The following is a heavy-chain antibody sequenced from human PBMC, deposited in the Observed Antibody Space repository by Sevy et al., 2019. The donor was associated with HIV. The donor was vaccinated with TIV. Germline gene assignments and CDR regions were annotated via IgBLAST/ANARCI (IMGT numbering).Heavy chain of an antibody. CDR2: IDSDDGST. J-gene: IGHJ6*02. V-gene: IGHV3-74*01. CDR1: GFTFSNAW. CDR3: ARQYYYGSGRIFYYGMDV. D-gene: IGHD3-10*01. Sequence: GGSLRLSCAASGFTFSNAWMNWVRQAPGKGLVWVSRIDSDDGSTSYADSVKGRFTISRDNAKKTLFLQMNSLRAEDTAVYYCARQYYYGSGRIFYYGMDVWGQGTTVTVSS.